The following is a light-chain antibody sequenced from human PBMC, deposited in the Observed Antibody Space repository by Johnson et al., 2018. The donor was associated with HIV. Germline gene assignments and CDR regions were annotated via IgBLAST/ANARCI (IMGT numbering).Light chain of an antibody. J-gene: IGLJ1*01. CDR1: SSNIGSNT. CDR3: AAWDDSLNGYV. Sequence: QSVLTQPPSVSAAPGQRVTISCSGSSSNIGSNTVNWYQQLPGTAPKLLIYGNDQRPSGVPDRFSGSKSGTSASLTISGLQAEHETDYYCAAWDDSLNGYVFGTGTKVTVL. V-gene: IGLV1-44*01. CDR2: GND.